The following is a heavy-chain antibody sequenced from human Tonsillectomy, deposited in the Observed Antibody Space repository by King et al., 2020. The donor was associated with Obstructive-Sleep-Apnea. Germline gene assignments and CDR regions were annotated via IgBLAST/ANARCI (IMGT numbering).Heavy chain of an antibody. CDR3: AKDRNDLYYYGMDV. J-gene: IGHJ6*02. V-gene: IGHV3-9*01. D-gene: IGHD1-1*01. CDR2: ISWNRGSI. CDR1: GFTFDDYA. Sequence: VQLVESGGGLVQPGRSLRLSCAASGFTFDDYAMHWVRQAPGKGLEWVSGISWNRGSIGYADSVKGRFTISRDNAKNSLYLQMNSLRAEDTALYYCAKDRNDLYYYGMDVWDQGTTVTVSS.